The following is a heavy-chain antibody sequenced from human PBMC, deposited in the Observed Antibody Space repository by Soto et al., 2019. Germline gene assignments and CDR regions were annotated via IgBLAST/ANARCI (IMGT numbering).Heavy chain of an antibody. V-gene: IGHV3-33*01. D-gene: IGHD3-22*01. Sequence: GGSLRLSCAASGFTFSSYGMHWVRQAPGKGLEWVAVIWYDGSNKYYADSVKGRFTISRDNSKNTLYLQMNSLRAEDTAVYYCARDWDYYYYDSSGYLDYWGQGTLVTVAS. CDR1: GFTFSSYG. J-gene: IGHJ4*02. CDR3: ARDWDYYYYDSSGYLDY. CDR2: IWYDGSNK.